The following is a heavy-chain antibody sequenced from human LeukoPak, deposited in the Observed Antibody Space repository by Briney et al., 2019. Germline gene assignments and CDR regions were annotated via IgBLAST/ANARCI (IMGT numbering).Heavy chain of an antibody. Sequence: LAGGSLRLSCAASGFTFDDYVMHWVRQAPGKGLEWVSGISWNSGRIAYADSVKGRFTISRDNAKNSLYLQLNSLRVEDTAVYYCARWGLGPSFDSWGQGTLVTVSS. CDR2: ISWNSGRI. J-gene: IGHJ4*02. D-gene: IGHD1-26*01. CDR1: GFTFDDYV. CDR3: ARWGLGPSFDS. V-gene: IGHV3-9*01.